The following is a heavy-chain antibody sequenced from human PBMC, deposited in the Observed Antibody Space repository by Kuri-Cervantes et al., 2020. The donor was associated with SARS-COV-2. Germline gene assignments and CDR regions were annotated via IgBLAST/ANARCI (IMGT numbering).Heavy chain of an antibody. D-gene: IGHD6-13*01. CDR2: IYYSGST. Sequence: SQRLSPTRTVAGGSISSYYWSWFRQPPGKGLEWIGYIYYSGSTNYNPSLKSRVTISVDTSKNQFSLKLSSATAADTAVYYCARLAAGRGFDPWGQGTLVTVSS. CDR3: ARLAAGRGFDP. CDR1: GGSISSYY. V-gene: IGHV4-59*08. J-gene: IGHJ5*02.